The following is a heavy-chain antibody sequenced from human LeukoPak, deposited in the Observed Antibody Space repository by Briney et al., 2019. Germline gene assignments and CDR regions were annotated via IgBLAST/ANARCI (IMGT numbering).Heavy chain of an antibody. J-gene: IGHJ3*01. V-gene: IGHV4-59*01. CDR1: GGSISSYY. D-gene: IGHD2-15*01. CDR3: ASGPRWLGAAWAHSFLL. CDR2: IYYSGST. Sequence: PSETLSLTCTVSGGSISSYYWSWIRQPPGKGLEWIGYIYYSGSTNYNPSLKSRVTISVDTSKNQFSLKLSSVTAADTAVYYCASGPRWLGAAWAHSFLLWGQGTTVIVSS.